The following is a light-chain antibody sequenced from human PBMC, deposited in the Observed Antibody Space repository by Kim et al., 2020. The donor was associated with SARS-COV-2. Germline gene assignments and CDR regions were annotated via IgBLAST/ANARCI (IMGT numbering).Light chain of an antibody. CDR3: QTWGTGWV. V-gene: IGLV4-69*01. Sequence: QLVLTQSPSASASLGASVKLTCTLSSGHSRYAIAWHQQQPEKGPRYLMKLNSDGSHSKGDGIPDRFSGSSSGAERYLTISSLQSEDEADYYCQTWGTGWVFGGGTQLTVL. J-gene: IGLJ3*02. CDR2: LNSDGSH. CDR1: SGHSRYA.